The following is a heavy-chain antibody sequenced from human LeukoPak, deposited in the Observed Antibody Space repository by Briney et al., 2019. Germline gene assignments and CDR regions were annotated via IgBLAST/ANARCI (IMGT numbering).Heavy chain of an antibody. CDR1: GLTFSSYA. D-gene: IGHD2-21*01. CDR3: AKDLAESVNAFDY. V-gene: IGHV3-23*01. J-gene: IGHJ4*02. Sequence: GGSLRLSCAASGLTFSSYAMSWARQAPGKGLEWVSAISGSGGSTYYADSVKGRFTISRDNSKNTLYLQMNSLRAEDTAVYYCAKDLAESVNAFDYWGQGTLVTVSS. CDR2: ISGSGGST.